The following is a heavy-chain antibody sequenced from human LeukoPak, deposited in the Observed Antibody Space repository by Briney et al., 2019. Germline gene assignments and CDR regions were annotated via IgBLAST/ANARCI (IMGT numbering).Heavy chain of an antibody. J-gene: IGHJ3*02. CDR2: INPSGGST. D-gene: IGHD2-21*02. CDR1: GYTFTSYY. Sequence: ASVKVSCKASGYTFTSYYIHWVRQAPGQGREGMGMINPSGGSTSYAQKFQGRLTMTRDTSTTTVYMELSSLRFEDTAVYYCARDLCGGDCYSEDVFDIWGQGTMVTVSS. V-gene: IGHV1-46*01. CDR3: ARDLCGGDCYSEDVFDI.